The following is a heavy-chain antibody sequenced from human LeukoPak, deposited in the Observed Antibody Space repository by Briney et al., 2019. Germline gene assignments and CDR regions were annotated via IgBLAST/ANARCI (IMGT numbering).Heavy chain of an antibody. J-gene: IGHJ3*02. D-gene: IGHD2-15*01. Sequence: GGSLRLSCAASGLTYSRYWMSWVRQAPGKGLEWVSAISGSGGSTYYADSVKGRFTISRDNSKNTLYLQMNSLRAEDTAVYYCAKDRGGIGCSGGSCYSSHNAFDIWGQGTMVTVSS. CDR2: ISGSGGST. CDR1: GLTYSRYW. CDR3: AKDRGGIGCSGGSCYSSHNAFDI. V-gene: IGHV3-23*01.